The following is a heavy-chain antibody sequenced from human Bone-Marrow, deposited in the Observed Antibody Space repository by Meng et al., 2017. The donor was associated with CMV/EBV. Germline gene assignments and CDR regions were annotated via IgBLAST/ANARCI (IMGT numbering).Heavy chain of an antibody. J-gene: IGHJ4*02. Sequence: LSLTCAASGFTFSNYAIHWVRQAPGKGLEGVAVMLYDGSDKYYAESVKGRFTIPRDNSKNTLYLHMNSLRAEDTAVYYCARCAWGSSLTNYWGQGTLVTGSS. CDR3: ARCAWGSSLTNY. D-gene: IGHD6-6*01. V-gene: IGHV3-30-3*01. CDR2: MLYDGSDK. CDR1: GFTFSNYA.